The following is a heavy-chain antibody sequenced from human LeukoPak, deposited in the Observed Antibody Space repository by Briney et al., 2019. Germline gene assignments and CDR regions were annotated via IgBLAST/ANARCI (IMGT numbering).Heavy chain of an antibody. V-gene: IGHV3-48*04. CDR1: GLTFSSYS. Sequence: ESLRLSCAVSGLTFSSYSMNWVRQAPGKGLEWLSYISSSGSTMYYADSVKGRFTISRDNAKNSLYLQMNSLRVEDTAMYYCTRGFDISDHWGQGTVVTVSS. CDR2: ISSSGSTM. CDR3: TRGFDISDH. D-gene: IGHD3-3*02. J-gene: IGHJ5*02.